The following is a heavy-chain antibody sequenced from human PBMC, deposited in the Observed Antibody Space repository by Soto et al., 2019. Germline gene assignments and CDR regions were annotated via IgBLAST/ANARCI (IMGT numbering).Heavy chain of an antibody. D-gene: IGHD5-18*01. CDR3: ARDGRGQLWGEGLMAMDA. CDR1: AYTFTTYG. Sequence: QVKLVQSGPEVKKPGASVKVSCKASAYTFTTYGISWVRQAPGQGLEGMGWISGYNGQTNYAQKFRGRVSITTDTSTSTGYMELRSRRSDDTGLYSGARDGRGQLWGEGLMAMDAWGKGPTVTVSS. J-gene: IGHJ6*04. CDR2: ISGYNGQT. V-gene: IGHV1-18*01.